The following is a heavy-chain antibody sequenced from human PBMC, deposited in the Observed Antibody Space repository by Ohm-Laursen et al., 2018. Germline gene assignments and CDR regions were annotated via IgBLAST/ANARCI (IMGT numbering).Heavy chain of an antibody. Sequence: GTLSLTCTVSGGSISNQYWNWVRQSPGKGLEWIGYIYHSGSTKYNPFFNSRVTISVDTSQNQFSLNLRSVTTADTAVYYCARELYDFWSGYYYYGMDVWGQGTTATVSS. CDR2: IYHSGST. CDR1: GGSISNQY. D-gene: IGHD3-3*01. V-gene: IGHV4-59*11. J-gene: IGHJ6*02. CDR3: ARELYDFWSGYYYYGMDV.